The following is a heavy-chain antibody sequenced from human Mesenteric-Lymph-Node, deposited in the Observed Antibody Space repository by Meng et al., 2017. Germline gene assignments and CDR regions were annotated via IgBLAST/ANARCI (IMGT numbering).Heavy chain of an antibody. CDR3: ARDRTMVRGAYYFDY. Sequence: ASVKVSCKASGYTFTGYYMHWVRQAPGQGLEWMGRINPNSGGTNNAQKFQGRVTMTRDTSISTAYMELSRLRSDDTAVYYCARDRTMVRGAYYFDYWGQGTLVTVSS. D-gene: IGHD3-10*01. J-gene: IGHJ4*02. V-gene: IGHV1-2*06. CDR2: INPNSGGT. CDR1: GYTFTGYY.